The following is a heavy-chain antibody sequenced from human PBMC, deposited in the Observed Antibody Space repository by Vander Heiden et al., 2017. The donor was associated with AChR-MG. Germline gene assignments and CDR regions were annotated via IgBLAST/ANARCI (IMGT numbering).Heavy chain of an antibody. CDR2: IYPGDSDT. CDR3: ARGSPAPEGIPNWFDP. CDR1: GYSFTTYW. Sequence: EVQLVQSGAEVKKPGESLKISCKDSGYSFTTYWIGWVRQMPGKGLEWMGIIYPGDSDTRYSPSFQGQVIISADKSISTAYLQWSSLKASDTAIYYCARGSPAPEGIPNWFDPWGQGTLVTVSS. V-gene: IGHV5-51*01. J-gene: IGHJ5*02.